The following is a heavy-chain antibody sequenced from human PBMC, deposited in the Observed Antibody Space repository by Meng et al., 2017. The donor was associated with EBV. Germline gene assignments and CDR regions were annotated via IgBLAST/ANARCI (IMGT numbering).Heavy chain of an antibody. CDR2: LIPMSDAP. V-gene: IGHV1-69*01. J-gene: IGHJ4*02. Sequence: QVPLVQAGAEVKKAGSSVKVSCKTSGGTFRSDAVSWVRPAPGQGLEWMGGLIPMSDAPHYAQKFQGRVTMTADESTNTHYMDLSGLRFEDTAVYYCASESGRGFTPDYWGQGTLVTVSS. D-gene: IGHD3-10*01. CDR1: GGTFRSDA. CDR3: ASESGRGFTPDY.